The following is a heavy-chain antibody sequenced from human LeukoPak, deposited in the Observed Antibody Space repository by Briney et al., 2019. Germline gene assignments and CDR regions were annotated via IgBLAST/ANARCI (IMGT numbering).Heavy chain of an antibody. CDR1: GGSISSGGYY. J-gene: IGHJ5*02. Sequence: SETLSLTCTVSGGSISSGGYYWSWIRQHPGKGLEWIGYIYYSGSTYYNPSLKSRVTISVDTSKNQFSLKLSSVTAADTAVYYCARAPGCSSSSGGLDPWGQGTLVTVSS. CDR2: IYYSGST. V-gene: IGHV4-31*03. CDR3: ARAPGCSSSSGGLDP. D-gene: IGHD6-6*01.